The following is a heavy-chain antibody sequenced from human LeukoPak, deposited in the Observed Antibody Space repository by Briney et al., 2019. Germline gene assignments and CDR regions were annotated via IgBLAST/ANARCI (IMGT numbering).Heavy chain of an antibody. CDR3: ARHPATP. Sequence: GSLRLSCAASGFTFDDYGMSWIRQAPGKGLEWIGSIYYHENTYYNSSLKSRVTISVDTSKNQFSLKLSSVTAADTAVYYCARHPATPWGQGTLVTVSS. CDR1: GFTFDDYG. D-gene: IGHD6-25*01. V-gene: IGHV4-34*01. CDR2: IYYHENT. J-gene: IGHJ5*02.